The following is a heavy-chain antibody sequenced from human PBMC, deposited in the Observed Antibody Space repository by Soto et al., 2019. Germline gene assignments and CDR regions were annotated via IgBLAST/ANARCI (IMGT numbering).Heavy chain of an antibody. CDR1: GFTFSGSA. Sequence: EVQLVESGGGLVQPGGSLTLSCAASGFTFSGSAMHWVRQASGKGLEWVGRIKSKANSYATAYTASVKGRFTISRDDSKNTAYLQMNSLKAEDTAVYYCSRLPDTTAGMDVWGQGPTVTVSS. D-gene: IGHD4-4*01. CDR2: IKSKANSYAT. J-gene: IGHJ6*02. V-gene: IGHV3-73*02. CDR3: SRLPDTTAGMDV.